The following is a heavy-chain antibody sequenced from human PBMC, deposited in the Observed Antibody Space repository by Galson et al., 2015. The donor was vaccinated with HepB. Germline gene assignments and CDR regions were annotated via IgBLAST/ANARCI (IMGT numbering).Heavy chain of an antibody. CDR3: ARDSNWNYRAFDF. V-gene: IGHV3-30*03. CDR2: ISYDGSNK. CDR1: GFTFSSYG. D-gene: IGHD1-7*01. J-gene: IGHJ4*02. Sequence: SLRLSCAASGFTFSSYGMHWVRQAPGKGLEWVAVISYDGSNKYYADSVKGRFTISRDNSKNTLYLQMNSLRAEDTAVYYCARDSNWNYRAFDFWGQGTLVTVSS.